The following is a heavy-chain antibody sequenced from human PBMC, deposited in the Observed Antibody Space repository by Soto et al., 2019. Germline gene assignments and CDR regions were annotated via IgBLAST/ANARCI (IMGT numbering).Heavy chain of an antibody. CDR1: GFTVSSNY. D-gene: IGHD1-1*01. V-gene: IGHV3-53*01. J-gene: IGHJ4*02. Sequence: GLIQPGGSLRLSCAASGFTVSSNYMSWVRPAPGKGLEWVSLISYTGITYYADSVKGRFSISRDYSRNTSYLQMDSLTPAETAEYYCAKHPGSTTASGDRFDFWGKGALVTVSS. CDR2: ISYTGIT. CDR3: AKHPGSTTASGDRFDF.